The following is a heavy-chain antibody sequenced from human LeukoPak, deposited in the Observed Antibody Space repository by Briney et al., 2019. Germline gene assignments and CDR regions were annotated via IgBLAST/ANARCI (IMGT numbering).Heavy chain of an antibody. Sequence: SETLSLTCTVSGGSISSTSCYWGWIRQPPGKGLEWIGNIYYSGSTYYKPSLKSRLTISVDTSKNQFSLKLSSVTAADTAVYYCARLGPHSYYDILTGYFKRSHWFDPWGQGTLVTVSS. CDR1: GGSISSTSCY. CDR2: IYYSGST. J-gene: IGHJ5*02. CDR3: ARLGPHSYYDILTGYFKRSHWFDP. V-gene: IGHV4-39*01. D-gene: IGHD3-9*01.